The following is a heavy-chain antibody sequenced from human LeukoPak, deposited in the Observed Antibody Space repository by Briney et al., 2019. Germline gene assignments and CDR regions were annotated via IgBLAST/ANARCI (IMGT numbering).Heavy chain of an antibody. CDR2: INEDGSAK. Sequence: GGSLRLSCAASGFTFSSYWMTWVRQAPGKGLEWVANINEDGSAKHHADSVKGRFTISRDNAKNSLYLQINSLRAEDTAVYSCARRIDWSFDYWGQGTLVTVSS. CDR1: GFTFSSYW. CDR3: ARRIDWSFDY. V-gene: IGHV3-7*01. D-gene: IGHD2-21*01. J-gene: IGHJ4*02.